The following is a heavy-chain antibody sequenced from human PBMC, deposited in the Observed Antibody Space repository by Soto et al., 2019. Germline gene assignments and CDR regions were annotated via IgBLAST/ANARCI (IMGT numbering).Heavy chain of an antibody. CDR1: GFTFSSYS. D-gene: IGHD3-10*01. J-gene: IGHJ4*02. V-gene: IGHV3-48*02. Sequence: GGSLRLSCAASGFTFSSYSMNWVRQAPGKGLEWVSYISSSSSTIYYADSVKGRFTISRDNAKNSLYLQMNSLRDEDTAVYYCALLWFGELSPGFDYWGQGTLVTVSS. CDR3: ALLWFGELSPGFDY. CDR2: ISSSSSTI.